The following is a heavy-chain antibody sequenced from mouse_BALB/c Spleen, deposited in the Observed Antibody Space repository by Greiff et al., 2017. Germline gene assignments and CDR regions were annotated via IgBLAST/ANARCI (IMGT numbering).Heavy chain of an antibody. CDR2: IYPGNVNT. V-gene: IGHV1S56*01. Sequence: VQLHQSGPELVKPGASVRISCKASGYTFTSYYIHWVKQRPGQGLEWIGWIYPGNVNTKYNEKFKGKATLTADKSSSTAYMQLSSLTSEDSAVYFCARGDYDYGGFAYWGQGTTLTVSA. CDR3: ARGDYDYGGFAY. CDR1: GYTFTSYY. J-gene: IGHJ2*01. D-gene: IGHD2-4*01.